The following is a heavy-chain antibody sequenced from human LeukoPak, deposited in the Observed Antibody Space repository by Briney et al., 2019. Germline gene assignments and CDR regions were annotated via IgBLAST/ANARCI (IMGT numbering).Heavy chain of an antibody. Sequence: GGSLRLSCAASEFTVSSNYMSWVRQAPGKGLEWVSVLDGGGNTYYADTVKGRFTISRDNSKNTLFLQMGSLRAEDTAVYYCAAGWGAYWGQGTLVTVSS. V-gene: IGHV3-66*01. CDR3: AAGWGAY. J-gene: IGHJ4*02. CDR2: LDGGGNT. CDR1: EFTVSSNY. D-gene: IGHD1-26*01.